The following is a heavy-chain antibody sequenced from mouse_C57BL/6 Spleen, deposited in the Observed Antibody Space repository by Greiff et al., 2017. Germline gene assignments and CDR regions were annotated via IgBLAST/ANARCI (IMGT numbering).Heavy chain of an antibody. D-gene: IGHD1-1*01. CDR3: ARDSSSYAMDY. V-gene: IGHV1-80*01. CDR1: GYAFSSYW. CDR2: IYPGDGDT. J-gene: IGHJ4*01. Sequence: VKLMESGAELVKPGASVKISCKASGYAFSSYWMNWVKQRPGKGLEWIGQIYPGDGDTNYNGKFKGKATLTADKSSSTAYMQLSSLTSEDSAVYFCARDSSSYAMDYWGQGTSVTVSS.